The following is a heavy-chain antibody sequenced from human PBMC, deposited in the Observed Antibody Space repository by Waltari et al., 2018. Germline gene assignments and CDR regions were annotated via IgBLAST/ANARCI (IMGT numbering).Heavy chain of an antibody. CDR3: ARDVGY. D-gene: IGHD2-15*01. V-gene: IGHV4-38-2*02. CDR2: IYHSGRT. CDR1: GYSISSGYY. J-gene: IGHJ4*02. Sequence: QVQLQESGPGLVKPSETLSLTCTVSGYSISSGYYWGWIRQPPGKGLEWIGSIYHSGRTYYNPSLKSRVTISVDTSKNQFSLKLSSVTAADTAVYYCARDVGYWGQGTLVTVSS.